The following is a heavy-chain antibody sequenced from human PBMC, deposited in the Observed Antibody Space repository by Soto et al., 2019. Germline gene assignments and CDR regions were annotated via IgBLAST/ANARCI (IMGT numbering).Heavy chain of an antibody. CDR2: ISYDGSNK. D-gene: IGHD3-3*01. Sequence: VQLLESGGGLVQPGGSLRLSCAASGFTFSSYGMHWVRQAPGKGLEWVAVISYDGSNKYYADSVKGRFTISRDNSKNTLYLQMNSLRAEDTAVYYCAKDFGPYSSPYYFDYWGQGTLVTVSS. CDR3: AKDFGPYSSPYYFDY. V-gene: IGHV3-30*18. J-gene: IGHJ4*02. CDR1: GFTFSSYG.